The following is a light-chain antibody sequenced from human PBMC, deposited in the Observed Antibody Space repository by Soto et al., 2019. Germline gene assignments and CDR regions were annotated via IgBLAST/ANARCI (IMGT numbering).Light chain of an antibody. CDR3: QQRYSTPLT. CDR2: AAS. Sequence: DIQMTQSPSSLSASVGDRVTITCRASQSISSYLNWYQQKPGKAPKRLIYAASSLQSGVPSRFSGSGSGTDFTLTIRSLQPEDFATYYRQQRYSTPLTFGGGTKVEIK. V-gene: IGKV1-39*01. J-gene: IGKJ4*01. CDR1: QSISSY.